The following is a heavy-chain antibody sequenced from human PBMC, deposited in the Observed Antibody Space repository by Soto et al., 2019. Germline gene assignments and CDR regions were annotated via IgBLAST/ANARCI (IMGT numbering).Heavy chain of an antibody. V-gene: IGHV4-39*01. CDR1: GGSIANNNYF. J-gene: IGHJ4*02. Sequence: SETLSLTCTVSGGSIANNNYFWGWVRQPPGKGLEWIGSAAYSGGTYKNPSLKSRVTVSIDTSKNQFSLKLTSVTAADTAVYYCAKVVVGATSHSDFDSWGQGTLVTVSS. CDR3: AKVVVGATSHSDFDS. CDR2: AAYSGGT. D-gene: IGHD2-15*01.